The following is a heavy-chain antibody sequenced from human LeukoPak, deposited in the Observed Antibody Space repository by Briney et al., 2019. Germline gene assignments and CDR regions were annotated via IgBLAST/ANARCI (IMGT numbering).Heavy chain of an antibody. Sequence: GASVKVSCKASGYTFTSYDINWVRQATGQGLEWMGWMNPNSGNTGYARKFQGRVTMTRNTSISTAYMELSSLRSEDTAVYYWARVGEVAVAGTTAKYFHHWGQGTLVTVSS. V-gene: IGHV1-8*01. CDR2: MNPNSGNT. CDR1: GYTFTSYD. D-gene: IGHD6-19*01. J-gene: IGHJ1*01. CDR3: ARVGEVAVAGTTAKYFHH.